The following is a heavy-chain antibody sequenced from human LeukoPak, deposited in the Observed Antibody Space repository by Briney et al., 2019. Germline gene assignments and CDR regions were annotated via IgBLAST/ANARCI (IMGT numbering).Heavy chain of an antibody. Sequence: SETLSLTCTVFGGSIRSGGYYWSWIRQPPGEGLEWIVYIYYSGSTNYNPSLKSRVTMSVDTSKNQFSLKLSSVTAADTAVYYCARHGYCSSTSCPGIYNWFDPWGQGTLVTVSS. CDR2: IYYSGST. V-gene: IGHV4-61*08. CDR1: GGSIRSGGYY. CDR3: ARHGYCSSTSCPGIYNWFDP. J-gene: IGHJ5*02. D-gene: IGHD2-2*01.